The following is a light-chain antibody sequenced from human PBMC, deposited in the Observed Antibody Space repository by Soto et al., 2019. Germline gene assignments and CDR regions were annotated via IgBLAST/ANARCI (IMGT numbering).Light chain of an antibody. CDR3: QEYDGAPPIT. V-gene: IGKV3-20*01. Sequence: EIVLTQSPGTLSLSPGERATLSFRASQSVRSERLAWYQQKRGQAPTLLIFDASSRASGTPERFSGSGSGTDFTLTISRLEPEDFAVYYCQEYDGAPPITFGLGTRLEIK. CDR2: DAS. J-gene: IGKJ5*01. CDR1: QSVRSER.